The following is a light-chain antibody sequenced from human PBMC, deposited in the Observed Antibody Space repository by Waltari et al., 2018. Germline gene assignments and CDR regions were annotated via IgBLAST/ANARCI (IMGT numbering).Light chain of an antibody. V-gene: IGLV3-21*02. CDR1: NIDSTS. CDR3: QVWDSRSLVV. J-gene: IGLJ2*01. Sequence: SYVLTQPPSVSVAPGQTARITCGGNNIDSTSVHWYQQKPGQAPVVVVHDDSDRPSGIPERFSGSNSGNTATLTISRVEAGDEADYYCQVWDSRSLVVFGGGTKLTVL. CDR2: DDS.